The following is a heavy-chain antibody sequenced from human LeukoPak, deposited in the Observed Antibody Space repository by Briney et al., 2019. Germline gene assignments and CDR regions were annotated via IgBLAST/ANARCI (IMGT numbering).Heavy chain of an antibody. CDR1: GFTFSSYA. CDR2: ISGSGGST. V-gene: IGHV3-23*01. D-gene: IGHD6-13*01. J-gene: IGHJ4*02. CDR3: ARVSIDSSSWAFDY. Sequence: GGSLRLSCAASGFTFSSYAMSWVRQAPGKGLEWVSAISGSGGSTYYADSVKGRFTISRDNSKNTLYLQMSSLRSEDTAVYYCARVSIDSSSWAFDYWGQGTLVTVSS.